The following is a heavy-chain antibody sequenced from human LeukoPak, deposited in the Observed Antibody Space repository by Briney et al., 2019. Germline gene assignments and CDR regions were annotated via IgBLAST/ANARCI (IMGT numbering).Heavy chain of an antibody. V-gene: IGHV3-7*04. CDR3: ARGYDTGF. D-gene: IGHD3-22*01. CDR2: IKQDGSEK. Sequence: GGSLRLSCAASGFTFSSYGMNWVRQVPGKGLEWVANIKQDGSEKHYVDSVKGRFTISRDNAKNSVYLQMNSLRAEDTAAYYCARGYDTGFWGQGTLVTVSS. J-gene: IGHJ4*02. CDR1: GFTFSSYG.